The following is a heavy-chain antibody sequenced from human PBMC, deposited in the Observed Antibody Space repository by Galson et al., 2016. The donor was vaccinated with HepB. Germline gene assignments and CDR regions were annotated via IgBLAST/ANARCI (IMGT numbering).Heavy chain of an antibody. Sequence: SLRLSCAASGFTFNNFGMHWVRQAPGKGLEWVTTISFEGSKKYYGDSVKGRFTISKDNFKNTLYLQMNSLRPEDTAVYFCVRGPGVGGESLLGFQFRGQGTLVIVSS. V-gene: IGHV3-30*03. CDR1: GFTFNNFG. CDR2: ISFEGSKK. CDR3: VRGPGVGGESLLGFQF. J-gene: IGHJ1*01. D-gene: IGHD3-10*01.